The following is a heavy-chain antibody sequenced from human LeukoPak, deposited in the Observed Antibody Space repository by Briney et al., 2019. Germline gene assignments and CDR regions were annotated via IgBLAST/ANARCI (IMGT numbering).Heavy chain of an antibody. V-gene: IGHV3-48*03. D-gene: IGHD6-19*01. CDR2: ISSSGSAV. Sequence: PGGSLRLSCAASGFTFSSYEMNWVRQAPVKGLEWVSKISSSGSAVYYADSVKGRFTISRDNAKSTLYLQMNSLRAEDTAVYYCARGGSLGYWGQGTLVTVSS. CDR3: ARGGSLGY. CDR1: GFTFSSYE. J-gene: IGHJ4*02.